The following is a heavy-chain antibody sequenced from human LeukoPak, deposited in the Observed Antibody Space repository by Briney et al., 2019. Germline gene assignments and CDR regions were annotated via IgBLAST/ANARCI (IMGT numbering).Heavy chain of an antibody. CDR2: MSPNSGNT. CDR3: ARDQSRGYGFDY. D-gene: IGHD5-12*01. J-gene: IGHJ4*02. Sequence: SVKVSCKASGGTFSTFAISWVRQAPGQGLEWMGWMSPNSGNTGYAQKFQGRVTMTKNTSISTAYMELSSLTSEDTAVYYCARDQSRGYGFDYWGQGTLVTVSS. V-gene: IGHV1-8*02. CDR1: GGTFSTFA.